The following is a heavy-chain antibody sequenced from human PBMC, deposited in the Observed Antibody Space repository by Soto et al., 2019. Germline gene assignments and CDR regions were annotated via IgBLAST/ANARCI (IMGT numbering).Heavy chain of an antibody. CDR1: GFTFSSHA. V-gene: IGHV3-13*01. Sequence: GGSLRLSCAASGFTFSSHAMHWVRQAPGKGLEWVSGIDSAGDAKYPASVKGRFTISRENAKNSLHLQMSSLRAGDTAVYYCARGGIWGVSWNWFDTWGQGTLVTVSS. J-gene: IGHJ5*02. D-gene: IGHD3-10*01. CDR2: IDSAGDA. CDR3: ARGGIWGVSWNWFDT.